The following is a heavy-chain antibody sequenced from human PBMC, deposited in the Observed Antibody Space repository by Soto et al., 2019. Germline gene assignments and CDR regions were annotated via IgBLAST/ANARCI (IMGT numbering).Heavy chain of an antibody. Sequence: QVHLQLSGPGLMKPSQTLSLTCAISGDSVSSYSAGWNWVRQTPSRGLEWLGRTYYKSKWFNNYAVSVKSRITINPDTSQNQFSLQVDSVTPEDTAVYYCARGSWDDVSGHDYMDVGGEGTTVTVSS. CDR1: GDSVSSYSAG. D-gene: IGHD5-12*01. V-gene: IGHV6-1*01. CDR3: ARGSWDDVSGHDYMDV. J-gene: IGHJ6*03. CDR2: TYYKSKWFN.